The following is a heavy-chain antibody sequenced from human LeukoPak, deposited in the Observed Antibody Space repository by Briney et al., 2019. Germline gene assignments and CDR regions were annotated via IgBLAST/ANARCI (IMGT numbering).Heavy chain of an antibody. D-gene: IGHD5-18*01. V-gene: IGHV4-31*03. CDR1: GGSISSGGYY. J-gene: IGHJ5*02. CDR3: ARGYSYGFVEYEYNWFDP. Sequence: PSETLSLTCTVSGGSISSGGYYWSWIRQHPGKGLEWIGYIYYSGSTYYNPSLKSRVTISVDTSKNQFSLKLSSVTAADTAVYYCARGYSYGFVEYEYNWFDPWGQGTLVTVSS. CDR2: IYYSGST.